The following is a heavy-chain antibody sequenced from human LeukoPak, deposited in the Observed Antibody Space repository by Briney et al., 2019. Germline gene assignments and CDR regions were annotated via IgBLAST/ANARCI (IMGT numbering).Heavy chain of an antibody. Sequence: SETLSLTCTVSGGSISTYYGSWIRQPPGRVLEWIGFIYNSGSTKYNPSLRSRVTIAEDTSKNQFSLKVTSVTAADTAVYFCARGQYGGNSGWFDPWGQGTLVTVSS. CDR2: IYNSGST. V-gene: IGHV4-59*01. CDR3: ARGQYGGNSGWFDP. CDR1: GGSISTYY. J-gene: IGHJ5*02. D-gene: IGHD4-23*01.